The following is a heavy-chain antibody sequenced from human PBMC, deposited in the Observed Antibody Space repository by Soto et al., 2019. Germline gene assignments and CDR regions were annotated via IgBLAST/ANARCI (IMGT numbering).Heavy chain of an antibody. J-gene: IGHJ3*02. Sequence: EVQLLESGGGLVQPGGSLRLSCEASGFTFSSYAMSWVRQAPGKGLEWVSAISGSGGSTYYADSVKGRFTISRDNSKNTMYLQMNSLRAEDTAVYYCAKGYYDSSGYLLLDAFDIWGQGTMVTVSS. CDR3: AKGYYDSSGYLLLDAFDI. D-gene: IGHD3-22*01. CDR1: GFTFSSYA. V-gene: IGHV3-23*01. CDR2: ISGSGGST.